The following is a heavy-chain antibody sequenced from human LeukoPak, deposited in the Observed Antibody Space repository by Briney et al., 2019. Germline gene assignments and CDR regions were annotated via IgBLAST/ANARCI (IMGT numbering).Heavy chain of an antibody. CDR2: IIPIFGTA. CDR3: AEAERHGHHDALDI. V-gene: IGHV1-69*06. Sequence: GASVKVSCKASGGTFSIYAISWVRQAPGQGLEWMGGIIPIFGTANSARKFQGRDTITADKSTSTAYMEPRSLRSEDTAVYSCAEAERHGHHDALDIWGQGTMVTVSS. CDR1: GGTFSIYA. D-gene: IGHD1-1*01. J-gene: IGHJ3*02.